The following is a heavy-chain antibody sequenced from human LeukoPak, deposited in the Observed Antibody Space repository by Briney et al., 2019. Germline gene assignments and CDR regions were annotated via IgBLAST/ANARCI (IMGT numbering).Heavy chain of an antibody. Sequence: GGSLRLSCAASGFPFSNYAMHWVRQAPGKGLEWVAFIRYDGTKNDYADSVKGRFTISRDNSRSMLYLQMNSLRAEDTAVYYRARAPYCGGDCYLIGDAFDIWGQGTMVTVSS. D-gene: IGHD2-21*02. CDR2: IRYDGTKN. J-gene: IGHJ3*02. CDR1: GFPFSNYA. V-gene: IGHV3-30*02. CDR3: ARAPYCGGDCYLIGDAFDI.